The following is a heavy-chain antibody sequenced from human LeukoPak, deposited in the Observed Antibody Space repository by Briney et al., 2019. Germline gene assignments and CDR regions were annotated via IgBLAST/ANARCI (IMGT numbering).Heavy chain of an antibody. J-gene: IGHJ6*03. CDR3: ARQQGYSYGYYYYYMDV. CDR2: IYPGDSDT. CDR1: GYSFTSYW. D-gene: IGHD5-18*01. Sequence: GESLKISCKGSGYSFTSYWIGWVRQMPGKGLEWMGIIYPGDSDTRYSPSFQGQVTISADKSIGTAYLQWSSLKASDTAMYYCARQQGYSYGYYYYYMDVWGKGTTVTVSS. V-gene: IGHV5-51*01.